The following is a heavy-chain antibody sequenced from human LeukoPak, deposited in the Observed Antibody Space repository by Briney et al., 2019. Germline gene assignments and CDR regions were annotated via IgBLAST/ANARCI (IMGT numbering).Heavy chain of an antibody. Sequence: GGSLRLSCAASGFTFSTFGIHWVRKAPGKGLEWVAVISYDGTDKYYADSVKGRFTISRDNSKNTLYLQMNSLRAEDTAVYYCATEADSYQDAFDIWGQGTMVTVSS. D-gene: IGHD1-14*01. CDR1: GFTFSTFG. CDR2: ISYDGTDK. CDR3: ATEADSYQDAFDI. V-gene: IGHV3-30*03. J-gene: IGHJ3*02.